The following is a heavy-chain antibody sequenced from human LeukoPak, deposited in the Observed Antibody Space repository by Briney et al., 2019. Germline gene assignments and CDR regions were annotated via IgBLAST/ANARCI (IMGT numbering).Heavy chain of an antibody. CDR1: GGSISSYY. D-gene: IGHD6-13*01. CDR3: ARDTTTYSSSWPDAFDI. Sequence: SETLSLTCTVSGGSISSYYWSWIRPHPGKGLEWMGYIYYSGSTNYNPSLKSRVTISVDTSKNQFSLKLSSVTAADTAVYYCARDTTTYSSSWPDAFDIWGQGTMVTVSS. CDR2: IYYSGST. V-gene: IGHV4-59*01. J-gene: IGHJ3*02.